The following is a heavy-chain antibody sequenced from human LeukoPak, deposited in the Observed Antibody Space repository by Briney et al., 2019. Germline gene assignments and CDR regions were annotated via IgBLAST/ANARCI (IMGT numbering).Heavy chain of an antibody. D-gene: IGHD1-14*01. J-gene: IGHJ4*02. CDR3: AWFESAPQPVDY. CDR2: IYYSGST. CDR1: GGSISSSSYY. Sequence: SETLSLTCTVSGGSISSSSYYWGWIRQPPGKGLEWIGSIYYSGSTYYNPSLKSRVTISVDTSKNQFSLKLSSVTAADTAVYYCAWFESAPQPVDYWGQGTLVTVSS. V-gene: IGHV4-39*07.